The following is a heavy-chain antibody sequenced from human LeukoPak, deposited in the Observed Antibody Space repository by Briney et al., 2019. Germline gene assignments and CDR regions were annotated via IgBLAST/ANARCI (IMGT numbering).Heavy chain of an antibody. J-gene: IGHJ6*02. D-gene: IGHD2-8*02. Sequence: GEPLKISCTGSGYSFSDYWIGWVRQMPGKGLELLRIIFPGDFDIKYSPSFQGQVTISADRSINTAYLQWSSLKASDSAKYYCARHGLRGCTGGRCFTSFYYYGMDVWGLGTTVTVSS. CDR2: IFPGDFDI. CDR1: GYSFSDYW. V-gene: IGHV5-51*01. CDR3: ARHGLRGCTGGRCFTSFYYYGMDV.